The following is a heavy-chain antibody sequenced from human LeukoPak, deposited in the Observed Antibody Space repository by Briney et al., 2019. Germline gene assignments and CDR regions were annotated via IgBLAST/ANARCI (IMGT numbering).Heavy chain of an antibody. CDR2: ISSSGSTI. J-gene: IGHJ6*02. D-gene: IGHD5-18*01. CDR3: ARDYVDTAMVGLYGLDV. CDR1: GFTFSDYY. Sequence: GGSLRLSCAASGFTFSDYYMSWIRQAPGKGLEWVSYISSSGSTIYSADSVKGRFTISRDNARNPLYLQMNSLRAEDTAVYYCARDYVDTAMVGLYGLDVWGQGTTVTVSS. V-gene: IGHV3-11*01.